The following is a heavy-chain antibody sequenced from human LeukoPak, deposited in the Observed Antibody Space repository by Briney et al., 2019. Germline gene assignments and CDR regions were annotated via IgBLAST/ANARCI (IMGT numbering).Heavy chain of an antibody. CDR1: GGSISSSSYY. J-gene: IGHJ4*02. CDR2: VYYSGST. Sequence: SETLSLTCTVSGGSISSSSYYWGWIRQPPGKGLEWIGSVYYSGSTYYNPSLKSRATISVDTSKNQFSLKLSSVTAAGTAVYYCARRPFCSGGSCPFDYWGQGTLVTVSS. D-gene: IGHD2-15*01. CDR3: ARRPFCSGGSCPFDY. V-gene: IGHV4-39*01.